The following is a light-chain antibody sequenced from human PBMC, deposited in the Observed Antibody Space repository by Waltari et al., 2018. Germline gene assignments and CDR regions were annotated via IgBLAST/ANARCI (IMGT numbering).Light chain of an antibody. CDR1: QSVTSN. Sequence: EIVMTQSPATLSVSPGERATLSCRASQSVTSNLAWYQQEPGQAPRLLIYDASTRATDIPARFSGSGSGTEFTLTISSLHSEDFAVYYCQQYHNWPLTFAGGTKVEIK. CDR3: QQYHNWPLT. V-gene: IGKV3-15*01. J-gene: IGKJ4*01. CDR2: DAS.